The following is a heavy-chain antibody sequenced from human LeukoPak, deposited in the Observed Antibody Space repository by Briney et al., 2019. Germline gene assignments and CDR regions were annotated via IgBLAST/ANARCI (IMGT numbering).Heavy chain of an antibody. CDR2: INHSGST. D-gene: IGHD3-10*01. V-gene: IGHV4-34*01. CDR1: GGSFSGYY. J-gene: IGHJ6*03. Sequence: SETLSLTCAVYGGSFSGYYWSWIRQPPGKGLEWIGEINHSGSTNYNPSLKSRVTISVDTSKNQFSLKLSSVTAADTAVYYCARVWFGENSPYYYYMDVWGKGTTVTVSS. CDR3: ARVWFGENSPYYYYMDV.